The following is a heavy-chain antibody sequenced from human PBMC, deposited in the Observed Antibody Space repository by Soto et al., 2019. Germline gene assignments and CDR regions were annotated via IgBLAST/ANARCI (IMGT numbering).Heavy chain of an antibody. J-gene: IGHJ3*02. D-gene: IGHD3-10*01. CDR3: ASLGEGYYSDAFDI. Sequence: EVQLVESGGGLVQPGGSLRLSCAASGFTFSSYWMHWVRQAPGKGLVWVSRINSDGSSTSYADSVKGRFTISRDNAKNTLYLQMNSLRAEDTAVYYCASLGEGYYSDAFDIWGQGTMVTVSS. CDR1: GFTFSSYW. CDR2: INSDGSST. V-gene: IGHV3-74*01.